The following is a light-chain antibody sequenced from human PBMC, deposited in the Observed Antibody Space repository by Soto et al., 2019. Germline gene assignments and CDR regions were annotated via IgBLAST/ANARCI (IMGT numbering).Light chain of an antibody. V-gene: IGKV3-20*01. CDR3: QQYDSSRT. Sequence: EIVLTQSPGTLSLSPGERATLSCRASQSVSSSYLAWYQQKPGQAPSLLIYGASSRATGIPDRFSGSGSGTDFTLTISRLEPEDFAVYYCQQYDSSRTFGQGTKVDIK. CDR2: GAS. CDR1: QSVSSSY. J-gene: IGKJ1*01.